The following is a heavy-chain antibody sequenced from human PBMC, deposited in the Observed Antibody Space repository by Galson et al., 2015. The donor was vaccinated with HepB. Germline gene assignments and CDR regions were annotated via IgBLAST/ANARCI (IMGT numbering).Heavy chain of an antibody. V-gene: IGHV4-34*01. Sequence: VYGGSFSDYYWSWIRQSPGKGLEWIGEINHSGTANYNPSLKSRVSLLVDTSKNQFALKVGSVTAADTAVYYCARVVRGVMRFPNYYYYGMDVWGQGTSVTVSS. D-gene: IGHD3-10*01. CDR1: GGSFSDYY. J-gene: IGHJ6*02. CDR2: INHSGTA. CDR3: ARVVRGVMRFPNYYYYGMDV.